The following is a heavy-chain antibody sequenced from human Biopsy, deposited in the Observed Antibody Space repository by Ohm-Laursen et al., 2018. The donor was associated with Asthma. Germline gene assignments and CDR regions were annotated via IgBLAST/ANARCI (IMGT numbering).Heavy chain of an antibody. J-gene: IGHJ4*02. CDR3: ARAQDYYDSRGYYRSFDY. Sequence: TLSLTCTVSGGSISSGDYYWTWIRQHPGKGLEWIGFIYYSGSTYYNPSLKSRVSISIDTSKNQFSLKLSSVTAADTAVYYCARAQDYYDSRGYYRSFDYWGQGTLVTVSS. D-gene: IGHD3-22*01. CDR1: GGSISSGDYY. V-gene: IGHV4-31*03. CDR2: IYYSGST.